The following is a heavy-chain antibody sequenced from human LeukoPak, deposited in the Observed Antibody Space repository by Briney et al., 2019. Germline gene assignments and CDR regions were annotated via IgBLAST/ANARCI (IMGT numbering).Heavy chain of an antibody. D-gene: IGHD1-26*01. Sequence: ASVKVSCKASGYTFTSYGISWLRQAPGQGLEWMGWISAYNGNTNYAQELQGRGTMTTDTSTSTAYMELRSLRSDDTAVYYCARESGSSQDFDYWGQGTLVTVSS. CDR1: GYTFTSYG. J-gene: IGHJ4*02. CDR2: ISAYNGNT. V-gene: IGHV1-18*01. CDR3: ARESGSSQDFDY.